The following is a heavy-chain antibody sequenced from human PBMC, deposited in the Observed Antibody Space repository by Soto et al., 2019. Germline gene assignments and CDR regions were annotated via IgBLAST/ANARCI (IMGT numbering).Heavy chain of an antibody. D-gene: IGHD3-16*01. CDR2: FGSAGDI. CDR3: ARGGPNWDYYFYGMDV. J-gene: IGHJ6*02. CDR1: GFPFNNYD. V-gene: IGHV3-13*01. Sequence: GGSLRLSCAASGFPFNNYDMLWVRQAPGKGLEWVSTFGSAGDIYYSASVKGRFTISRDNARESLYLQMNSLRAADTAVYYCARGGPNWDYYFYGMDVWGQGTTVTVSS.